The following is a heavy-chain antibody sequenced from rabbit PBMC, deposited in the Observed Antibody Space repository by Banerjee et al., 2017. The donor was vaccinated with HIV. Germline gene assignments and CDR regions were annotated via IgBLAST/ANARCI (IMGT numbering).Heavy chain of an antibody. CDR3: GRHASSSGWGGDL. CDR2: IYAGSSGTT. V-gene: IGHV1S45*01. D-gene: IGHD4-1*01. CDR1: GFSFSSSYW. J-gene: IGHJ3*01. Sequence: QEQLVESGGGLVQPEGSLTLTCTASGFSFSSSYWICWVRQAPGKGLELIACIYAGSSGTTYYASWAKGRFTISKTSSSTVDLKMTSLTAADTATYFCGRHASSSGWGGDLWGQGTLVTVS.